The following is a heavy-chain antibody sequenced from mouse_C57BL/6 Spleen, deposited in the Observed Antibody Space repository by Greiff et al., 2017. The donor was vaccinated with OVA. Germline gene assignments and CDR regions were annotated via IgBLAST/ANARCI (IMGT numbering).Heavy chain of an antibody. V-gene: IGHV1-80*01. Sequence: VMLVESGAELVKPGASVKISCKASGYAFSSYWMNWVKQRPGKGLEWIGQIYPGDGDTNYNGKFKGKATLTADKSSSTAYMQLSSLTSEDSAVYFCARGDGYLYAMDYWGQGTSVTVSS. D-gene: IGHD2-3*01. CDR2: IYPGDGDT. J-gene: IGHJ4*01. CDR1: GYAFSSYW. CDR3: ARGDGYLYAMDY.